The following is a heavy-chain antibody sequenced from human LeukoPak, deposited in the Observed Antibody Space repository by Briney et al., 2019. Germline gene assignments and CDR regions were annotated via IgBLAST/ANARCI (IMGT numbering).Heavy chain of an antibody. J-gene: IGHJ6*02. CDR3: ARDFVVVVAATQYYGMDV. D-gene: IGHD2-15*01. Sequence: GGSLRLSCAASGFTVSSNYMSWVRQAPGKGLEWVSVIYSGGSTYYEDSVKGRFTISRDNSKNTLYLQMNSLRPEDTAVYYCARDFVVVVAATQYYGMDVWGQGTTVTVSS. V-gene: IGHV3-66*01. CDR1: GFTVSSNY. CDR2: IYSGGST.